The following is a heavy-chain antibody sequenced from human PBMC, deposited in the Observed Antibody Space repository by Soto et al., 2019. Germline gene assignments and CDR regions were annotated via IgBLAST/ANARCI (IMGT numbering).Heavy chain of an antibody. D-gene: IGHD5-12*01. V-gene: IGHV3-33*06. CDR3: AKGKRPPPPYSAYEPFDS. Sequence: QVQLVESGGGVVQPGRSLRLSCAASGFSLSSSVMHWVRQAPGKGLEWVAVFWKDGNTKYYADSVKGRFIISRDNSKNTLYLELNSLRPEDTALYYCAKGKRPPPPYSAYEPFDSWGPGTLFSVSS. CDR2: FWKDGNTK. CDR1: GFSLSSSV. J-gene: IGHJ4*02.